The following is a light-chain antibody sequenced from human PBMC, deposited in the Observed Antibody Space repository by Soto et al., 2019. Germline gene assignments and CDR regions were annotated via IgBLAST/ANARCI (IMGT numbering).Light chain of an antibody. V-gene: IGLV1-44*01. CDR1: SSNIGSNT. Sequence: QSVLTQPPSASGTPGQRVTISCSGSSSNIGSNTVSWYQHLPGTAPKLLIYSNNQRPSGVPDRFSGSKSGTSASLAISGLQSADEADYYWAAWDDTLHGLDVFGTGTKVTVL. CDR3: AAWDDTLHGLDV. CDR2: SNN. J-gene: IGLJ1*01.